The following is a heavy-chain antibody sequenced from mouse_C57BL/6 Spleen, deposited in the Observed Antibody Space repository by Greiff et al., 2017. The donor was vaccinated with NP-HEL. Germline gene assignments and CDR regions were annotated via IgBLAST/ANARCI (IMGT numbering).Heavy chain of an antibody. CDR2: IRLKSDNYAT. V-gene: IGHV6-3*01. CDR1: GFTFSNYW. D-gene: IGHD1-1*01. J-gene: IGHJ1*03. CDR3: VTTVVDWYIDD. Sequence: LQQSGGGLVQPGGSMKLSCVASGFTFSNYWMNWVRQSPEKGLEWVAQIRLKSDNYATHYAESVKGRFTISRDDSKSSVYLQMNNLRAEDTGICYCVTTVVDWYIDDWGTGTTVTVSS.